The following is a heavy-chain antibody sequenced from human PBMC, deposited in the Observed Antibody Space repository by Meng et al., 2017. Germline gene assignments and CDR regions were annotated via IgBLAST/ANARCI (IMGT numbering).Heavy chain of an antibody. V-gene: IGHV1-69*01. CDR3: ASNDGTGDRTGGDY. CDR1: GGTFSSYA. Sequence: GEVGEAGAGVKKLGSSVKVPCKASGGTFSSYAISWVRQAPGQGLEWMGGIIPIFGTANYAQKFQGKVTITADESTSTAYMELSSLRSEDTAVYYCASNDGTGDRTGGDYWGQGTLVTVSS. J-gene: IGHJ4*02. CDR2: IIPIFGTA. D-gene: IGHD7-27*01.